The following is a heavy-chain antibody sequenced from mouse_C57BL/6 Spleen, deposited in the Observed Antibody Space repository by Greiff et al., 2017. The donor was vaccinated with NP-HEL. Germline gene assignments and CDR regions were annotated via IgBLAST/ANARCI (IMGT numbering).Heavy chain of an antibody. CDR2: INPSNGGT. V-gene: IGHV1-53*01. Sequence: QVQLQQPGTELVKPGASVKLSCKASGYTFTSYWMHWVKQRPGQGLEWIGNINPSNGGTNYNEKFKSKATLTVDKSSSTAYMQLSSLTSEDSAVDYCARSRGAQATLWFAYWGQGTLVTVSA. J-gene: IGHJ3*01. CDR3: ARSRGAQATLWFAY. CDR1: GYTFTSYW. D-gene: IGHD3-2*02.